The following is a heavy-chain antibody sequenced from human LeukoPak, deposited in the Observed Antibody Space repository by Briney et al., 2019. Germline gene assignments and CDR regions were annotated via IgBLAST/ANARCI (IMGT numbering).Heavy chain of an antibody. Sequence: SETLSLTCTVSGGSISSSSYYWGWIRQPPGKGLEWIGSIYYTGSTYNNPSLKSRVTISVDTSKNQFSLKLSSVTAADTAVYYCARQGIYSSGWYAGYYFDYWGQGTLVTVCS. CDR2: IYYTGST. D-gene: IGHD6-19*01. CDR3: ARQGIYSSGWYAGYYFDY. J-gene: IGHJ4*02. V-gene: IGHV4-39*01. CDR1: GGSISSSSYY.